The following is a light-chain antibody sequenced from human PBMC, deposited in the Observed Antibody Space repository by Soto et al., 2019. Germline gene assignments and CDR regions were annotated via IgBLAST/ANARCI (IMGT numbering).Light chain of an antibody. CDR1: LSISSS. CDR2: KAS. V-gene: IGKV1-5*03. CDR3: QKYNSYSWT. J-gene: IGKJ1*01. Sequence: DDDITRYPSPRPACVGDRVSITFLASLSISSSLAWYQQKPGKAPNLLIYKASSLESGVPSRFSGSGFGTQFTLTISSLQPDDFAAHFLQKYNSYSWTVGQGTKV.